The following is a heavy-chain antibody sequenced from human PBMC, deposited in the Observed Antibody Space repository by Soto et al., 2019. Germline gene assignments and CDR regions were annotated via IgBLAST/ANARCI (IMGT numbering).Heavy chain of an antibody. J-gene: IGHJ4*02. D-gene: IGHD6-6*01. CDR1: GYTFTGYY. Sequence: ASVKVSCKASGYTFTGYYMHWVRQAPGQGLEWMGWINPNSGGTNYAQKFQGRVTMTRDTSISTAYMELSRLRSDDTAVYYCARDWSRGLVQYYFDYWGQGTLVTVSS. CDR2: INPNSGGT. V-gene: IGHV1-2*02. CDR3: ARDWSRGLVQYYFDY.